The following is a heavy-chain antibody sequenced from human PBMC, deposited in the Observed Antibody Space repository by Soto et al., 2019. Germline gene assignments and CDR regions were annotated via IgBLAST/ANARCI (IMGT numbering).Heavy chain of an antibody. CDR1: GGSFSGYY. D-gene: IGHD3-3*01. V-gene: IGHV4-34*01. CDR3: ARGRRTIFGVVVGNWFDP. CDR2: INHSGST. Sequence: SETLSLTCAVYGGSFSGYYWSWIRQPPGKGLEWIGEINHSGSTNYNPPLKSRVTISVDTSKNQFSLKLSSVTAADTAVYYCARGRRTIFGVVVGNWFDPWGQGXLVTVYS. J-gene: IGHJ5*02.